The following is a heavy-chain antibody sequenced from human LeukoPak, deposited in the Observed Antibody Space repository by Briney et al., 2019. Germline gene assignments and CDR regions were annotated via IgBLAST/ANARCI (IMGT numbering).Heavy chain of an antibody. CDR2: IHPRRGDT. Sequence: GASVKVSFTSSVYTFTVDYMHWVRQALGQGLEWMGWIHPRRGDTNYAQKFQGRVTMTRDTSISTAYLDLSSLRSDDTAVYYCARDGDYGTGSYYRGCIDSWGQGTPVTVSP. D-gene: IGHD3-10*01. J-gene: IGHJ4*02. CDR3: ARDGDYGTGSYYRGCIDS. V-gene: IGHV1-2*02. CDR1: VYTFTVDY.